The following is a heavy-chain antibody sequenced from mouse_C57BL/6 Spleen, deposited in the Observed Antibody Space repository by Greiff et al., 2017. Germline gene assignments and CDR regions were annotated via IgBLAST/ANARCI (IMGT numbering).Heavy chain of an antibody. CDR2: ISSGGSYT. J-gene: IGHJ2*01. CDR1: GFTFSSYG. CDR3: ARQGAYGSSLYYFDY. V-gene: IGHV5-6*01. Sequence: VQLQQSGGDLVKPGGSLKLSCAASGFTFSSYGMSWVRQTPDKRLEWVATISSGGSYTYYPDSVKGRFTISRDNAKNTLYLQMSSLKSEDTAMYYCARQGAYGSSLYYFDYWGQGTTLTVSS. D-gene: IGHD1-1*01.